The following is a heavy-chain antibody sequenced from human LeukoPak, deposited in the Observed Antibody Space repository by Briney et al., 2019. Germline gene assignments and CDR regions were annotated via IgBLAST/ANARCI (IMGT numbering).Heavy chain of an antibody. CDR3: VAYNYYYYMDV. Sequence: SETLSLTCTVSGGSISSYYWSWIRQPAGKGLEWIGRIYTSGSTNYNPSLKSRLTISVDTSKNQFSLKLSSVTAADTAVYYCVAYNYYYYMDVWGKGTTVTISS. CDR2: IYTSGST. J-gene: IGHJ6*03. D-gene: IGHD1-14*01. CDR1: GGSISSYY. V-gene: IGHV4-4*07.